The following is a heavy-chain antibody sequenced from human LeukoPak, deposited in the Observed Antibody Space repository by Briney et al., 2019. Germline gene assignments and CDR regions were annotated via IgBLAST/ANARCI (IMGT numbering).Heavy chain of an antibody. CDR2: ITGSGGST. CDR3: AKWGDYDVLTGYYVSDY. V-gene: IGHV3-23*01. J-gene: IGHJ4*02. D-gene: IGHD3-9*01. Sequence: GASLRLSCAASGFTFSNYVMSWVRQAPGKGLEWVSAITGSGGSTYYADSVKGRFTISRDNSKNTLYLQMNSLRAEDTAVYYCAKWGDYDVLTGYYVSDYWGQGTLVTVSS. CDR1: GFTFSNYV.